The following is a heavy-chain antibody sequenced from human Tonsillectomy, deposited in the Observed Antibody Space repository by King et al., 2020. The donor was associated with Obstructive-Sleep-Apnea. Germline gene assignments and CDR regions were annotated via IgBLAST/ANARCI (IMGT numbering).Heavy chain of an antibody. D-gene: IGHD3-3*01. CDR3: ARSLSGKRGYYYYYYGMDV. J-gene: IGHJ6*02. Sequence: VQLVESGAEVKKSGSSVKVSCKASGGTFSSYAISWVRQAPGQGLEWMGGFIPMLGTAHYAQKFQGRVTTTADESTSTAYMELSSLRSEDTAVYYCARSLSGKRGYYYYYYGMDVWGQGTTVTVSS. CDR1: GGTFSSYA. V-gene: IGHV1-69*01. CDR2: FIPMLGTA.